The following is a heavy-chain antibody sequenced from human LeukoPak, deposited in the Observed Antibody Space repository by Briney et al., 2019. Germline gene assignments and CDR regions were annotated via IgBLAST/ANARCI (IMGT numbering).Heavy chain of an antibody. J-gene: IGHJ3*02. V-gene: IGHV3-23*01. Sequence: GGSLRLSCAASGFTFSSYAMSWVRQAPGEGLEWVSTINDSGGSTYYADSVKGRFTISRDNSKNTLFLQMNSLRADDTAIYYCAKDQNRDYGLGAFDIWGQGTMVTVSS. CDR2: INDSGGST. CDR3: AKDQNRDYGLGAFDI. CDR1: GFTFSSYA. D-gene: IGHD3-10*01.